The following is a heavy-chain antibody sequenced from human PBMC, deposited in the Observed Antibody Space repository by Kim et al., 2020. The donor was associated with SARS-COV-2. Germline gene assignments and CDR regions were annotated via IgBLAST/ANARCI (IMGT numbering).Heavy chain of an antibody. D-gene: IGHD2-2*01. CDR2: IYYSGST. J-gene: IGHJ6*02. CDR1: GGSISSYY. CDR3: ARALPVQQVPAATAPYYGMDL. V-gene: IGHV4-59*01. Sequence: SETLSLTCTVSGGSISSYYWSWIRQPPGKGLEWIGYIYYSGSTNYNPSLKSRVTISVDTSKNQFCRKLSTVTAVDTAVYYCARALPVQQVPAATAPYYGMDLEGRGTTATVSS.